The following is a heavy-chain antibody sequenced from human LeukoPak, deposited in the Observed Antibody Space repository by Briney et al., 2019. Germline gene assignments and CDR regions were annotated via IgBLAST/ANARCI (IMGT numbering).Heavy chain of an antibody. CDR2: ISPAGGTT. CDR1: DFAFSSEA. CDR3: TTNQGY. V-gene: IGHV3-23*01. D-gene: IGHD1-14*01. J-gene: IGHJ4*02. Sequence: GGSLRLSCAASDFAFSSEAMGWVRQLPGGGLEWVSTISPAGGTTYYAESMKGRFTISRDNSKSTLFLQMNSLRVEDTAVYYCTTNQGYWGQGTLVTVSS.